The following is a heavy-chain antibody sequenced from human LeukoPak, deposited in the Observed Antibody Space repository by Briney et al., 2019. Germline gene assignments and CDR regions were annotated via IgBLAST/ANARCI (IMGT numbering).Heavy chain of an antibody. CDR2: IIPILGIA. D-gene: IGHD3-22*01. CDR1: GYTFTGYY. V-gene: IGHV1-69*02. CDR3: AGQRGGYWQGAFDI. Sequence: ASVKVSCKASGYTFTGYYMHWARQAPGQGLEWMGRIIPILGIANYAQKFQGRVTITADKSTSTAYMELSSLRSEDTAVYYCAGQRGGYWQGAFDIWGQGTMVTVSS. J-gene: IGHJ3*02.